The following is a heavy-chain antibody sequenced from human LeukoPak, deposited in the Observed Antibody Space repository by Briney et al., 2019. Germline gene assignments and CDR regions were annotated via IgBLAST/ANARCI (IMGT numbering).Heavy chain of an antibody. Sequence: SETLSPTCTVSGGSISSSSYYWGWIRQPPGKGLEWIGSIYYSGSTYYNPSLKSRVTISVDTSKNQFSLKLSSVTAADTAVYYCARDERYSGSYYYILYWGQGTLVTVSS. CDR1: GGSISSSSYY. D-gene: IGHD1-26*01. CDR3: ARDERYSGSYYYILY. CDR2: IYYSGST. J-gene: IGHJ4*02. V-gene: IGHV4-39*07.